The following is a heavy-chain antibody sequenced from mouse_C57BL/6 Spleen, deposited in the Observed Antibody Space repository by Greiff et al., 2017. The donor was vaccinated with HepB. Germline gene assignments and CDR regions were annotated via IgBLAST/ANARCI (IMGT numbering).Heavy chain of an antibody. J-gene: IGHJ2*01. Sequence: VQLQQSGPELVKPGASVKISCKASGYTFTDYYMNWVKQSHGKSLEWIGDINPNNGGTSYNQKFKGKATLTVDKSSSTAYTELRSLTSEDSAVYFCARGAVYYEYGKDYFDYWGQGTTLTVSS. CDR2: INPNNGGT. CDR1: GYTFTDYY. D-gene: IGHD2-4*01. CDR3: ARGAVYYEYGKDYFDY. V-gene: IGHV1-26*01.